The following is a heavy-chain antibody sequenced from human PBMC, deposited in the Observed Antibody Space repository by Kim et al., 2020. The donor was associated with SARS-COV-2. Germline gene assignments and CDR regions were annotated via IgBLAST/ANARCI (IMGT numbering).Heavy chain of an antibody. Sequence: PSLKMRVTISVDTSKNQFSLKLSSVTAADTAVYYCARARITMIVVDAFDIWGQGTMVTVSS. J-gene: IGHJ3*02. V-gene: IGHV4-31*02. CDR3: ARARITMIVVDAFDI. D-gene: IGHD3-22*01.